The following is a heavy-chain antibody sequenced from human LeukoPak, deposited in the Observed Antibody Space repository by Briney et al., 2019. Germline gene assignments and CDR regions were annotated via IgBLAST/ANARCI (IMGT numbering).Heavy chain of an antibody. Sequence: GGSLRLSCVASGFNFRNLWMSWVRQAPGKGLEWVANINQLGSENDYVDSVKDRFIIFRDNDQKSLFLQMNSLRAEDTAVYYCASDRGALDIWGQGTMVTVSS. V-gene: IGHV3-7*05. CDR3: ASDRGALDI. J-gene: IGHJ3*02. CDR1: GFNFRNLW. CDR2: INQLGSEN. D-gene: IGHD3-10*01.